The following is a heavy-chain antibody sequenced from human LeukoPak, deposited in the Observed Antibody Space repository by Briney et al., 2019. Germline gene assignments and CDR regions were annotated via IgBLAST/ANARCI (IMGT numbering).Heavy chain of an antibody. V-gene: IGHV3-7*01. D-gene: IGHD3-10*01. CDR1: GFTFSSYW. Sequence: GGSLRLSCAASGFTFSSYWMSWVRQAPGKGLEWVANIKQDGSEKYYVDSVKGRFTISRDNAKNSLYLQMNSLRAEDTAVYYGAREGLLWFGELWFDYWGQGTLVTVSS. J-gene: IGHJ4*02. CDR3: AREGLLWFGELWFDY. CDR2: IKQDGSEK.